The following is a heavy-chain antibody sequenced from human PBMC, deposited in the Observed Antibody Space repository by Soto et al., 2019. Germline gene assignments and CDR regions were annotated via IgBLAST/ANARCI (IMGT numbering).Heavy chain of an antibody. CDR1: GFTFSDYY. V-gene: IGHV3-11*01. J-gene: IGHJ6*03. CDR2: ISSSGSTI. D-gene: IGHD2-2*01. Sequence: VQLVESGGGLVKPGGSLRLSCAASGFTFSDYYMSWIRQAPGKGLEWVSYISSSGSTIYYADSVKGRFTISRDNAKNSLYLQMNSLRAEDTAVYYCARSAYCSSTSCHYYYYYMDVWGKGTTVTVSS. CDR3: ARSAYCSSTSCHYYYYYMDV.